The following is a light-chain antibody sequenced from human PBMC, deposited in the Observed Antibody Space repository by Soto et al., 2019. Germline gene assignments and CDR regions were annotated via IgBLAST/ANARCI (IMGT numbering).Light chain of an antibody. CDR2: WAS. CDR3: QQYFTPPLS. V-gene: IGKV4-1*01. J-gene: IGKJ4*01. CDR1: QSLFYSSNNRNY. Sequence: DIVMTQSPDSLAVSLGERATINCKSSQSLFYSSNNRNYLAWYQHKVGQPPKLLLYWASTRESGVPDRFSGSGSGTDFTLTISSLQAEDVAVYFCQQYFTPPLSFGGGTRVEIK.